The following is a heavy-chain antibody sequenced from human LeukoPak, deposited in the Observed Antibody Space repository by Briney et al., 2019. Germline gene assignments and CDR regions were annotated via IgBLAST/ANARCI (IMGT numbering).Heavy chain of an antibody. CDR3: EKDSMLGDSPFDY. Sequence: PGGSLRLSCVASGFTLDDYAMHWVRHAPGKGLEWVSGISWNSGSIGYADSVKGRFTISRDNAKNSLYLQMNSLRAEDTALYYCEKDSMLGDSPFDYWGQGTLVTVSS. J-gene: IGHJ4*02. V-gene: IGHV3-9*01. D-gene: IGHD3-10*02. CDR2: ISWNSGSI. CDR1: GFTLDDYA.